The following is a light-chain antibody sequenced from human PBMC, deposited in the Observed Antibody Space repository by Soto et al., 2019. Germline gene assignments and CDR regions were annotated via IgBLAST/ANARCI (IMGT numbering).Light chain of an antibody. V-gene: IGKV1-12*01. Sequence: DIQMTQSPSSVSASVGDRVTITCRASQDISRWLAWYQQKPGKAPRLLIYDASNLESGVPSRFSGSGSGTDFTITISSLQPEDSATCYCQQNHMFPRMFGRGTKVEVK. CDR1: QDISRW. CDR3: QQNHMFPRM. CDR2: DAS. J-gene: IGKJ1*01.